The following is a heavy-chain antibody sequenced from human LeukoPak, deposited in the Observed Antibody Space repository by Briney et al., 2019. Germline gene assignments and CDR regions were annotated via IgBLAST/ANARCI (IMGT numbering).Heavy chain of an antibody. J-gene: IGHJ4*02. CDR3: ARDPTFYGSSWYDY. V-gene: IGHV3-21*01. D-gene: IGHD6-13*01. Sequence: GASLRLSCAASGFTFSSYSMNWVRQDPGKGLEWVSSISSSSSYIYYADSVKGRFTISRDNAKSSLYLQMNSLRAEDTAVYYCARDPTFYGSSWYDYWGQGTLVTVSS. CDR2: ISSSSSYI. CDR1: GFTFSSYS.